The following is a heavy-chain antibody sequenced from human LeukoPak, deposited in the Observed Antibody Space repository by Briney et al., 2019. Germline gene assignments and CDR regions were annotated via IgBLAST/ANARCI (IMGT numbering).Heavy chain of an antibody. CDR3: ARDRGDYYDSSGYLF. J-gene: IGHJ4*02. Sequence: PGGSLRLSCAASGFTFDDYGMSWVRQAPGKGLEWVSSISSSSSYIYYADSVKGRFTISRDNAKNSLYLQMNSLRAEDTAVYYCARDRGDYYDSSGYLFWGQGTLVTVSS. CDR2: ISSSSSYI. V-gene: IGHV3-21*01. CDR1: GFTFDDYG. D-gene: IGHD3-22*01.